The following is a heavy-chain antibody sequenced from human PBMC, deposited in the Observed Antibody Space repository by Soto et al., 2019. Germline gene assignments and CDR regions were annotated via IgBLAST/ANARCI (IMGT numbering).Heavy chain of an antibody. CDR3: AREPYGSGSYYRTPYYYYGMDV. J-gene: IGHJ6*02. CDR1: GFTVSSNY. Sequence: GGSLRLSCAASGFTVSSNYMSWVRQAPGKGLEWVSVIYSGGSTYYADSLKGLFTISRDNSKNTLYLKLNSLRAEDTAVYYCAREPYGSGSYYRTPYYYYGMDVWGQGTTVTVSS. CDR2: IYSGGST. V-gene: IGHV3-53*01. D-gene: IGHD3-10*01.